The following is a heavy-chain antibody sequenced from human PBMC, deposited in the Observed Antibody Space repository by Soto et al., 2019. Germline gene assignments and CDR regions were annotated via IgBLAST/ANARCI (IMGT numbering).Heavy chain of an antibody. J-gene: IGHJ4*02. CDR3: ARFPKSNYYDSSGYYFPLN. D-gene: IGHD3-22*01. CDR1: GGSISSSSYY. CDR2: IYYSGST. V-gene: IGHV4-39*01. Sequence: SETLSLTCTVSGGSISSSSYYWGWIRQPPGKGLEWIGSIYYSGSTYYNPSLKSRVTISVDTSKNQFSLKLSSVTAADTAVYYCARFPKSNYYDSSGYYFPLNWGQGTLVTVSS.